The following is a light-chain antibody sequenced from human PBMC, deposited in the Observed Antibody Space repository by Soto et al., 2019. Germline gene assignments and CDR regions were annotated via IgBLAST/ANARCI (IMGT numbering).Light chain of an antibody. CDR2: EDT. V-gene: IGLV2-23*01. Sequence: QSALTQPASVSGSPGQSIAISCTGTSSDVGSYNLVSWYQQHPGKAPKLMIYEDTKRPSGVSDRFSGSKSGNTASLTISGLQAEDEADYYCCSDATSSTYVFGTGIKLTVL. CDR3: CSDATSSTYV. J-gene: IGLJ1*01. CDR1: SSDVGSYNL.